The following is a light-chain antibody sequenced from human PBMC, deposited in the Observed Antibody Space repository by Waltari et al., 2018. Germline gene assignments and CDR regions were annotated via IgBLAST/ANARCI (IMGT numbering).Light chain of an antibody. CDR2: GVS. CDR1: RIITRNY. V-gene: IGKV3-20*01. CDR3: KPYGDSPAT. J-gene: IGKJ2*01. Sequence: IVLTQSPGTLSLPLGERATLSCRASRIITRNYFAWYQQRPGQAPRLLIYGVSSSARGVSDRFSAGGAGRHFTLSISSLEPEDFAVDYCKPYGDSPATFGQGTKLEL.